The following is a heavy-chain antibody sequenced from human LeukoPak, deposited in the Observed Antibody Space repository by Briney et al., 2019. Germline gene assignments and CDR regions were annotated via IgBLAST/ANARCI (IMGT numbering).Heavy chain of an antibody. Sequence: KTSETLSLTCAVYGGSFSGYYWSWIRQPPGKGLEWIGEINHSGSTNYNPSLKSRVTMSVDTSKKQFSLDLSSVTAADTAVYYCATTPREYSSTWYYFDYWGQGILVTVSS. J-gene: IGHJ4*02. CDR2: INHSGST. CDR3: ATTPREYSSTWYYFDY. V-gene: IGHV4-34*01. D-gene: IGHD6-13*01. CDR1: GGSFSGYY.